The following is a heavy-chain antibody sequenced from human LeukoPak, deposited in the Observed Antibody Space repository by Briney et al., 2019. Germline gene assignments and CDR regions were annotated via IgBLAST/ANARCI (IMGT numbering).Heavy chain of an antibody. CDR2: ISGSGGST. CDR3: AKDYGGHYYDGSGYYSDY. J-gene: IGHJ4*02. D-gene: IGHD3-22*01. V-gene: IGHV3-23*01. Sequence: GGSLRLSCAASGFTFSSYAMSWVRQAPGKGLEWVSAISGSGGSTYYADSVKGRFTISRDNSKNTLYLQMNSLRAEDTAVYYCAKDYGGHYYDGSGYYSDYWGQGTLVTVSS. CDR1: GFTFSSYA.